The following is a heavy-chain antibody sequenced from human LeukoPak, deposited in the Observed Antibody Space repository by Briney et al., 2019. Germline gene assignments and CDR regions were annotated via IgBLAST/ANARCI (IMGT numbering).Heavy chain of an antibody. D-gene: IGHD6-13*01. CDR2: IWYDGSNK. CDR1: GFSFRSYG. CDR3: ARVVKYSSSWYSDH. V-gene: IGHV3-33*01. Sequence: GGSLRLSCAASGFSFRSYGMHWVRQAPGKGLEWVAVIWYDGSNKYYADSVKGRFTISRDNSKNTLYLQMNSLRAEDTAVYYCARVVKYSSSWYSDHWGQGILVTVSS. J-gene: IGHJ4*02.